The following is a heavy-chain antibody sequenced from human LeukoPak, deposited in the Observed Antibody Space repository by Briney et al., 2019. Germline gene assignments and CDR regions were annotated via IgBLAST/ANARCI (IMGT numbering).Heavy chain of an antibody. CDR3: ARYRTPGYGGNPRDAFDI. D-gene: IGHD4-23*01. Sequence: GDSLKISCKGSGYSFTSYWIGWVRQMPGKGLECVGIIYPGDSDTRYSPSFQGQVTISADKSISTAYLQWSSLKASDTAMYYCARYRTPGYGGNPRDAFDIWGQGTMVTVSS. V-gene: IGHV5-51*01. J-gene: IGHJ3*02. CDR2: IYPGDSDT. CDR1: GYSFTSYW.